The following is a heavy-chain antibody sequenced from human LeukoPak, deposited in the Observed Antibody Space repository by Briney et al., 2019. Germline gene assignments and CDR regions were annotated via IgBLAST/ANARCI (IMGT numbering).Heavy chain of an antibody. Sequence: PGGSLRLSCAASGFTFSSYSMNWVCQAPGKGLEWVSYISSSSSTIYYADSVKGRFTISRDNAKNSLYLQMNSLRAEDTAVYYCARGTSTTNYHYYYMDVWGKGTTVTVSS. J-gene: IGHJ6*03. D-gene: IGHD1-1*01. V-gene: IGHV3-48*01. CDR2: ISSSSSTI. CDR3: ARGTSTTNYHYYYMDV. CDR1: GFTFSSYS.